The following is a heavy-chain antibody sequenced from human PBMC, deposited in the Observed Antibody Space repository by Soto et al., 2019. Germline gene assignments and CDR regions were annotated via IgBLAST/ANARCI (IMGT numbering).Heavy chain of an antibody. CDR1: GFTFSSYG. Sequence: GGSLRLSCAASGFTFSSYGMHWVRQAPGKGLEWVAVISYDGSNKYYADSVKGRFTISRDNSKNTLYLQMNSLRAEDTAVYYCAKDSGPTGRSYFDYWGQGTLVTVSS. CDR3: AKDSGPTGRSYFDY. V-gene: IGHV3-30*18. D-gene: IGHD5-12*01. CDR2: ISYDGSNK. J-gene: IGHJ4*02.